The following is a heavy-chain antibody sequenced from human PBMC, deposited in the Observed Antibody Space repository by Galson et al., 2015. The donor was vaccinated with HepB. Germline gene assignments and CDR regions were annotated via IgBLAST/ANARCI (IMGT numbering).Heavy chain of an antibody. CDR3: ARDDSLLFDAFDI. J-gene: IGHJ3*02. V-gene: IGHV3-11*01. CDR2: ISRSGSTI. D-gene: IGHD3-10*01. CDR1: GFSFSDYY. Sequence: SLRLSCAASGFSFSDYYMSWIRQAPGKGLEWISYISRSGSTIYYADSLKGRFTISRDNAKNSLHLQVDSLRAEDTAVYYCARDDSLLFDAFDIWGRGTMVTVSS.